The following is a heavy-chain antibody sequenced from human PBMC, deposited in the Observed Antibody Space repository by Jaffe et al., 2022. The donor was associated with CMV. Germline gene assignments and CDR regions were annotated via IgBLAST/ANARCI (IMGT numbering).Heavy chain of an antibody. Sequence: EVQLVESGGNLVQPGGSLRLSCEVSGFTFSSYWMHWVRQAPGKGLVWVSRIRSDDKSTDYADSVKGRFTISRDNAKNMVYLQMDSLRAEDTAVYYCGREGPYYEMWSGFYTAEDYRGLDLWGQGTTVIVSS. J-gene: IGHJ6*02. CDR1: GFTFSSYW. CDR2: IRSDDKST. V-gene: IGHV3-74*01. D-gene: IGHD3-3*01. CDR3: GREGPYYEMWSGFYTAEDYRGLDL.